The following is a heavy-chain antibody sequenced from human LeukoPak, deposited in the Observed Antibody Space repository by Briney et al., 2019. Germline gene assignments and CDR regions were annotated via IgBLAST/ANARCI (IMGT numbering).Heavy chain of an antibody. Sequence: GGSLRLSCAASGFTFSSYWMHWVRQATGNGLAWVSRINSDGSSTSYADSVKGRFTISRGNAKNTLYLQMNSLSAEDTAAYYCARDPHHVTIFGVVDYYGMDVWGQGTTVTVSS. CDR3: ARDPHHVTIFGVVDYYGMDV. D-gene: IGHD3-3*01. J-gene: IGHJ6*02. CDR1: GFTFSSYW. V-gene: IGHV3-74*01. CDR2: INSDGSST.